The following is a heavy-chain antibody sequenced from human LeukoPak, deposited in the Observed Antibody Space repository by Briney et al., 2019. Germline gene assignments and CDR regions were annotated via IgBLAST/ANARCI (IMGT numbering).Heavy chain of an antibody. Sequence: ASVKVSCKASGYILTNYAMNWVRQAPGQGLEWMGWISAYNGNTNYAQKLQGRVTMTTDTSTSTAYMELRSLRSDDTAVYYCARTIVVETPWYFDLWGRGTLVTVSS. CDR2: ISAYNGNT. V-gene: IGHV1-18*01. J-gene: IGHJ2*01. CDR1: GYILTNYA. D-gene: IGHD3-22*01. CDR3: ARTIVVETPWYFDL.